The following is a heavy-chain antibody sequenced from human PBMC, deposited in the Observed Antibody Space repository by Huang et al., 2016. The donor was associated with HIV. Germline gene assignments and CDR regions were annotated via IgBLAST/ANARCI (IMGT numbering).Heavy chain of an antibody. CDR2: INPSGGST. V-gene: IGHV1-46*01. Sequence: QVQLVQSGAEVKKPGASVKVSCKASGYTFTSYYMHWVRQAPGQGLEWMGIINPSGGSTNYEQQFQVRGTMTRDTSTSTVYMELSSLRSEDTAVYYCARTAKGYSSLWDYWGQGTLVTVSS. CDR3: ARTAKGYSSLWDY. CDR1: GYTFTSYY. D-gene: IGHD6-13*01. J-gene: IGHJ4*02.